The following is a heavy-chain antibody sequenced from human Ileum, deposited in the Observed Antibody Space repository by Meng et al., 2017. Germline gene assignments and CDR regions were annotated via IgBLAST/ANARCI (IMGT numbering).Heavy chain of an antibody. CDR3: ATNGFYSIDN. D-gene: IGHD2-8*01. Sequence: QVRMQEPGPGLVKPSVTLSLTCTVSGGSITNKGWWSWVRQPPGKGLEWIGEMHHDGRTNYNPSFKSRVIMSIDKSRNQFSLHLSSVTAADTAVYFCATNGFYSIDNWGQGTLVTVSS. V-gene: IGHV4-4*02. CDR2: MHHDGRT. CDR1: GGSITNKGW. J-gene: IGHJ4*02.